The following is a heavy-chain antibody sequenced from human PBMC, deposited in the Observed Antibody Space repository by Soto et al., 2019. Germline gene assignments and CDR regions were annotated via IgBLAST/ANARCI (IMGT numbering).Heavy chain of an antibody. V-gene: IGHV1-18*01. Sequence: QVQLVQSGPEVKKPGASVKVSCKTSGYTFTSFGISWVRQAPGQGLEWMGWITTDEGKTNYAQKFQARVTMTTDTSTSTAYTALRSLRSDDPAVYYCAARSPAFDYWGQGTLVPVSS. CDR3: AARSPAFDY. CDR1: GYTFTSFG. CDR2: ITTDEGKT. J-gene: IGHJ4*02.